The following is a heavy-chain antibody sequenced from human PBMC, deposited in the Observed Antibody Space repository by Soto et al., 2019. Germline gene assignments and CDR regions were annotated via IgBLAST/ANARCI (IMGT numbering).Heavy chain of an antibody. CDR1: GGSIISASYS. V-gene: IGHV4-31*11. Sequence: SETLSLTCAVSGGSIISASYSWNWIRQSPGRGLEWIGHIYSSGSTYYNPSLKSRVSISVDTSNNQFSLKLTSVTAADTAVYFCAREDAARIERWFDAWGQGILVTVYS. D-gene: IGHD6-6*01. CDR3: AREDAARIERWFDA. J-gene: IGHJ5*02. CDR2: IYSSGST.